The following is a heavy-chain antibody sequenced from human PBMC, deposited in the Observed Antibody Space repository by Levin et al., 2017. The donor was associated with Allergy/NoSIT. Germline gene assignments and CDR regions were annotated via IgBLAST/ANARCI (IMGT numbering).Heavy chain of an antibody. V-gene: IGHV3-74*01. Sequence: ASVKVSCAASGFTFSSHWMHWVRLLPGKGLVWVSRINLDGSVTSYADSVKARFTISRDNARNTVSLQMNSLRVEDTAVYYCTRDRGGSAGRPFDYWGQGILVTVSS. CDR2: INLDGSVT. CDR3: TRDRGGSAGRPFDY. CDR1: GFTFSSHW. D-gene: IGHD6-6*01. J-gene: IGHJ4*02.